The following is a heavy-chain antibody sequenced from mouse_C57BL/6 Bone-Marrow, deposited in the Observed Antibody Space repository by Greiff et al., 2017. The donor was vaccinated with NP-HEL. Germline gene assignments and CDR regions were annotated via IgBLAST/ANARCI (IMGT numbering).Heavy chain of an antibody. V-gene: IGHV1-63*01. J-gene: IGHJ2*01. CDR1: GYTFTNYW. Sequence: QVQLQQSGAELVRPGTSVKMSCKASGYTFTNYWIGWAKQRPGHGLEWIGDIYPGGGYTNYNEKFKGKATLTADKSSSTAYMQFSSLTSEDSAIYYCARSDGGSLDYWGQGTTLTVSS. D-gene: IGHD1-1*02. CDR2: IYPGGGYT. CDR3: ARSDGGSLDY.